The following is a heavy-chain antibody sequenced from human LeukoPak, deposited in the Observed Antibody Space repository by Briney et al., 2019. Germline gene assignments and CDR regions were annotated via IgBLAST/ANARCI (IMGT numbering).Heavy chain of an antibody. V-gene: IGHV4-61*01. CDR1: GGSVSSGTYY. CDR3: ARTSNWFDP. CDR2: IYYSGGT. J-gene: IGHJ5*02. Sequence: PSETLSLTCSVSGGSVSSGTYYWTWIRQPPGKGLEWIGYIYYSGGTNYNPSLKSRVTMSVDTSKNQFSLKLRSVTAADTAVYFCARTSNWFDPWGQGTLVTVSS.